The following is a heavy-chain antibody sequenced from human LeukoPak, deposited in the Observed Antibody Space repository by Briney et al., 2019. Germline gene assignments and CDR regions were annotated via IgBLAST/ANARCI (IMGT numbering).Heavy chain of an antibody. D-gene: IGHD6-19*01. V-gene: IGHV4-30-2*01. Sequence: SETLSLTCTVSGGSINSGGYYWSWIRQPPGKGLEWIGYIYQSGSTYYNPSLKSRVTISVDRSKNQFYLNLTSVTAADTAVYYCVRHLPCFGCYYYYMDVWGRGTTVTVSS. J-gene: IGHJ6*03. CDR1: GGSINSGGYY. CDR2: IYQSGST. CDR3: VRHLPCFGCYYYYMDV.